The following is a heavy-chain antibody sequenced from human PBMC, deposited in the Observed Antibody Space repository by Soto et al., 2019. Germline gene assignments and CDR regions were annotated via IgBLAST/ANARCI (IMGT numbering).Heavy chain of an antibody. CDR2: ISAYNGNT. CDR3: ASDKDYYDSRGYYDY. Sequence: ASVKVSCKASGYTFTSYGISWVRQAPGQGLEWMGWISAYNGNTNYAQKLQGRVTMTTDTSTSTAYMELRSLRSDDTAVYYCASDKDYYDSRGYYDYWGQGTPVTVSS. J-gene: IGHJ4*02. V-gene: IGHV1-18*04. CDR1: GYTFTSYG. D-gene: IGHD3-22*01.